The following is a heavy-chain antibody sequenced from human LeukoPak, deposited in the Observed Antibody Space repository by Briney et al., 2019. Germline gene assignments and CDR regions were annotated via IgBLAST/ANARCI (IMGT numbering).Heavy chain of an antibody. CDR2: ISYDGSNK. Sequence: GGSLRLSCAASGFTFSSYGMHWVRQAPGKGLEWVAVISYDGSNKYYADSVKGRFTISRDNSKNTLYLQMNSLRAEDTAVYYCARDAKGYDFWSGYRSYYYYYGMDVWGQGTTVTVSS. CDR3: ARDAKGYDFWSGYRSYYYYYGMDV. CDR1: GFTFSSYG. D-gene: IGHD3-3*01. V-gene: IGHV3-30*03. J-gene: IGHJ6*02.